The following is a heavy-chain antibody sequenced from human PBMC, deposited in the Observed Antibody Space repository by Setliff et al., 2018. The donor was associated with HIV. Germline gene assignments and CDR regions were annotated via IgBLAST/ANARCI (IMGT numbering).Heavy chain of an antibody. CDR1: GGSFSDYY. V-gene: IGHV4-34*11. CDR2: ISPTGNT. Sequence: ETLSLTCAVYGGSFSDYYWSWIRQPPGKGLEWIGYISPTGNTNYNPSLKSRVTTSTDTSKNQFSLNVRSVTAADTAVYFCAKSSPSIGYISDHWGQGTLVTVSS. D-gene: IGHD5-12*01. J-gene: IGHJ4*02. CDR3: AKSSPSIGYISDH.